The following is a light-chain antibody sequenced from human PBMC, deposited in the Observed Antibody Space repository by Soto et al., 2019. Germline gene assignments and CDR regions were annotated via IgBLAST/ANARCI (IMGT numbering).Light chain of an antibody. V-gene: IGKV3D-15*01. Sequence: EIVMTQSPDTLSVSPGERATVSCRASQTVGSNLASYQQKPGQAPRLLINDASNSATGVPARFSGSGSGTEFTLTISSLQSEDFALYYCQQYNYWPRTFGQGTKLEI. J-gene: IGKJ2*01. CDR3: QQYNYWPRT. CDR1: QTVGSN. CDR2: DAS.